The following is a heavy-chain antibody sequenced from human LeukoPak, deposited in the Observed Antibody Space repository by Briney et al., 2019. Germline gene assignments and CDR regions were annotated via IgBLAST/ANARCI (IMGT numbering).Heavy chain of an antibody. CDR2: ISSSGGST. D-gene: IGHD5-18*01. CDR1: GFTFSSFD. Sequence: GGSLRLSCAASGFTFSSFDMSWVRQAQGKGLEWVSTISSSGGSTSYADSVKGRFTISRDNSKNTLYLQKNSLRAEDTAVYNCAKDDRIQARRYSYNYWGQGTVVTDSS. V-gene: IGHV3-23*01. CDR3: AKDDRIQARRYSYNY. J-gene: IGHJ4*02.